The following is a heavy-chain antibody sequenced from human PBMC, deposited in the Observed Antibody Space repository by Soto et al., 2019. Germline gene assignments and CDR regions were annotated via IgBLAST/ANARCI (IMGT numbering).Heavy chain of an antibody. CDR3: TTPGELEPRDY. Sequence: GGSLRLSCAASGFNFSNAWMSWVRQAPGKGLEWVGRIKSKTDGGTTDYSAPVKGRFTISRDDSKNTLYLQMNSMKTEDTAVYYCTTPGELEPRDYWGQGTLVTVSS. J-gene: IGHJ4*02. CDR2: IKSKTDGGTT. V-gene: IGHV3-15*01. D-gene: IGHD1-1*01. CDR1: GFNFSNAW.